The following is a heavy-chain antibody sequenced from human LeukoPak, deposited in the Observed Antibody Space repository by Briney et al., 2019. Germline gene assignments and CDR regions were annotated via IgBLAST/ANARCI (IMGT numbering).Heavy chain of an antibody. CDR3: ARGGNRSGGFYFDS. J-gene: IGHJ4*02. CDR1: ADSLSSGGHY. CDR2: IHHSGRS. V-gene: IGHV4-31*03. Sequence: SQTLSLTCTVSADSLSSGGHYWAWIRQFPGKGLESIGFIHHSGRSRDNASLKDRVAISVDTSRKQFALKLSSVTAADTAMYYCARGGNRSGGFYFDSGGQGIQVIVSS.